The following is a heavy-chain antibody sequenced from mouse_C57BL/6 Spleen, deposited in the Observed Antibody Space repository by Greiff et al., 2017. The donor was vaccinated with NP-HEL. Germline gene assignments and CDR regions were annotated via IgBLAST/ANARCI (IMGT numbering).Heavy chain of an antibody. CDR2: ISYDGSN. CDR3: ASFAY. Sequence: DVKLQESGPGLVKPSQSLSLTCSVTGYSITSGYYWNWIRQFPGNKLELMGYISYDGSNNYNPSLKNRISITRDTSKNQFFLKLNSVTTEDTATYYCASFAYWGQGTLVTVSA. CDR1: GYSITSGYY. V-gene: IGHV3-6*01. J-gene: IGHJ3*01.